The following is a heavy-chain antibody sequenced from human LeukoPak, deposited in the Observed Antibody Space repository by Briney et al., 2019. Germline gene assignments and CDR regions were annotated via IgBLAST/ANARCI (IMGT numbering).Heavy chain of an antibody. V-gene: IGHV3-74*01. J-gene: IGHJ2*01. Sequence: GGSLRLSCAASAFTFSSYWMHWVRQAPGKGLVWVSRINSDGSSTSYADSVKGRFTISRDNPKNTLYLQMNSLRAEDTAMYYCARGSDCSGGSCYSYWYCDLWGRGTLVTVSS. CDR3: ARGSDCSGGSCYSYWYCDL. CDR1: AFTFSSYW. CDR2: INSDGSST. D-gene: IGHD2-15*01.